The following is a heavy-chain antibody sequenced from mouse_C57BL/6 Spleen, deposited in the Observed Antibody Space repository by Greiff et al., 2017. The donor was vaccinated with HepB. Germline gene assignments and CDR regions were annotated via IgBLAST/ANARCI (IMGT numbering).Heavy chain of an antibody. V-gene: IGHV1-55*01. CDR1: GYTFTSYW. D-gene: IGHD3-2*02. CDR2: IYPGSGST. Sequence: QVQLQQSGAELVKPGASVKMSCKASGYTFTSYWITWVKQRPGQGLEWIGDIYPGSGSTNYNEKFKSKATLTVDTSSSTAYMQLSSLTSEDSAVYYCAREGQLRLPFAYWGQGTLVTVSA. J-gene: IGHJ3*01. CDR3: AREGQLRLPFAY.